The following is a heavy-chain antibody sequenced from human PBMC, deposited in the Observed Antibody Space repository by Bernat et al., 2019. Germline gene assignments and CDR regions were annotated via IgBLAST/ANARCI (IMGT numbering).Heavy chain of an antibody. CDR3: ATLVVPAAMIAAAGNRDDY. CDR1: GYTFTSYA. Sequence: QVQLVQSGAEVKKPGASVKASCKASGYTFTSYAMHWVRQAPGQRLEWMGWINAGNGNTKYSQKFQGRVTITRDTSASTAYMELSSLRSEDTAVYYCATLVVPAAMIAAAGNRDDYWGQGTLVTVSS. J-gene: IGHJ4*02. D-gene: IGHD2-2*01. CDR2: INAGNGNT. V-gene: IGHV1-3*01.